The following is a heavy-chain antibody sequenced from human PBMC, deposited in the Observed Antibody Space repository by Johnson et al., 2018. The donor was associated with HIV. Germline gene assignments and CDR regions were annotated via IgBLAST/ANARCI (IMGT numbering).Heavy chain of an antibody. J-gene: IGHJ3*01. V-gene: IGHV3-33*06. CDR1: GFTFSSYG. D-gene: IGHD1-1*01. CDR2: IWYDGSNK. CDR3: AKNWNAAADRVVDAFDL. Sequence: VQLVESGGGVVQPGRSLRLSCAASGFTFSSYGMHWVRQAPGKGLEWVAVIWYDGSNKYYADSVKGRFSISRDNSKNTLYLQMKSLRAEDTAVYYCAKNWNAAADRVVDAFDLWGQGTMVTVSS.